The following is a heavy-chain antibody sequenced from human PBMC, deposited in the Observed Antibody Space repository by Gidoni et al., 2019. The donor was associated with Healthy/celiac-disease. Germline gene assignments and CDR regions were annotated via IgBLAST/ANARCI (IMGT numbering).Heavy chain of an antibody. D-gene: IGHD3-3*01. CDR3: AAGYDFWSGYQYYYYYMDV. V-gene: IGHV1-58*01. J-gene: IGHJ6*03. CDR1: GFTFTSSA. CDR2: IVVGSGNT. Sequence: QMKLVQSGAEVKKPGTPVKVSQQAPGFTFTSSAVQWVRQARGQRIEWIGWIVVGSGNTNYAQKFQERVTITRDMSTSTAYMELSSLRSEDTAVYYCAAGYDFWSGYQYYYYYMDVWGKGTTVTVSS.